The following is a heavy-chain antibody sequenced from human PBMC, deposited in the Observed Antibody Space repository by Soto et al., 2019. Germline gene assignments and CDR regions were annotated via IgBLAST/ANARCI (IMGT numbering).Heavy chain of an antibody. Sequence: AGSLRLSGAASGLTFSGYSMNWVRQAPGKGLEYVSAISSNGRSTYYAKSVKGRFTISRDNAKNTAFLQMGSLRAEDMGVYYCAGDALDIWGQGTMVTVS. V-gene: IGHV3-64*01. CDR2: ISSNGRST. CDR1: GLTFSGYS. J-gene: IGHJ3*02. CDR3: AGDALDI.